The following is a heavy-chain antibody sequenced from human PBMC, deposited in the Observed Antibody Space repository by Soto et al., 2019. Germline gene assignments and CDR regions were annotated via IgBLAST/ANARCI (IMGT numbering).Heavy chain of an antibody. J-gene: IGHJ4*02. D-gene: IGHD1-26*01. CDR2: ISPYTGKT. CDR1: GYTFSSNA. V-gene: IGHV1-18*04. Sequence: QVQLVQSGAEVKKAGASMKVSCKASGYTFSSNAMTWVRQAPGQGLEWMGWISPYTGKTTYAQKFQGRVTMTTDPSTSTAYMELRALRSDDTAVYYCARLGWELQSGRRYSDYWGQGTLITVSS. CDR3: ARLGWELQSGRRYSDY.